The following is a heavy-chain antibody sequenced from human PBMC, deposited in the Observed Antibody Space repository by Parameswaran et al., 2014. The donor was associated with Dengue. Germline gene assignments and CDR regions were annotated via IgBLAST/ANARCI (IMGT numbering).Heavy chain of an antibody. Sequence: WIRQSPGKGLEWIGYIYYSGSTNYNPSLKSRVTISVDTSKNQFSLKLSSVTAADTAVYYCARRPSGQQKPGGAFDIWGQGTMVTVSS. CDR2: IYYSGST. V-gene: IGHV4-59*08. D-gene: IGHD6-13*01. J-gene: IGHJ3*02. CDR3: ARRPSGQQKPGGAFDI.